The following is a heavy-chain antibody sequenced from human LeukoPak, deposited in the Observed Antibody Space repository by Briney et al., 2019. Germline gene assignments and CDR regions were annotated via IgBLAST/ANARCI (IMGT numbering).Heavy chain of an antibody. CDR1: GFTFSSYA. CDR2: ISGSGGST. V-gene: IGHV3-23*01. J-gene: IGHJ4*02. D-gene: IGHD3-22*01. CDR3: AKEGGMDYYDSSGYYYT. Sequence: GGSLRLFCAASGFTFSSYAMSWVRQAPGKGLAWVSAISGSGGSTYYADSVKGRFTIYRDNSKNTLYLQMNGLRAEDTAVYYCAKEGGMDYYDSSGYYYTWGQGTLVTVSS.